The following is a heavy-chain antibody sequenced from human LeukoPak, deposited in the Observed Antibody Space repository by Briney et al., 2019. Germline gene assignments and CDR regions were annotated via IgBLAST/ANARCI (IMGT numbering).Heavy chain of an antibody. CDR1: GYTFTGYY. CDR3: ASVYSSGWYEHYYYYGMDV. D-gene: IGHD6-19*01. V-gene: IGHV1-2*02. Sequence: ASVKVSCKASGYTFTGYYMHWVRQAPGQGLEWMGWINPNSGGTNYAQKFQGRVTITADKSTSTAYMELSSLRSEDTAVYYCASVYSSGWYEHYYYYGMDVWGQGTTVTVSS. CDR2: INPNSGGT. J-gene: IGHJ6*02.